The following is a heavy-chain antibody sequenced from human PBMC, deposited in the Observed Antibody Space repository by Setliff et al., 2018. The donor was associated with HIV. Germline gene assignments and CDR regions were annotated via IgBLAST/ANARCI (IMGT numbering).Heavy chain of an antibody. CDR1: GGSFSGYY. Sequence: PSETLSLTCAVYGGSFSGYYWSWIRQPPGKGLEWIGEINHSGNTNYNPSLKSRVTISVDASKNQFSLRLSSVTAADTALYFCVREGAGSGSYYLDFWGQGILVTVSS. D-gene: IGHD3-10*01. CDR3: VREGAGSGSYYLDF. V-gene: IGHV4-34*01. CDR2: INHSGNT. J-gene: IGHJ4*02.